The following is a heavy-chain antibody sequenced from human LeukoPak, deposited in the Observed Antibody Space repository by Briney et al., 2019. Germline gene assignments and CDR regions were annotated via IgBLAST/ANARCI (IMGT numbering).Heavy chain of an antibody. D-gene: IGHD3-3*01. CDR2: IKQDGSEK. V-gene: IGHV3-7*01. J-gene: IGHJ4*02. CDR1: GFTFSSYW. CDR3: ARDLTPYYDFWSGYYTGMFYSYFDY. Sequence: GGSLRLSCAASGFTFSSYWMSWVRQAPGKGLEWVANIKQDGSEKDDVDSVKGRFTISRDNAKNSLYLQMNSLRAEDTAVYYCARDLTPYYDFWSGYYTGMFYSYFDYWGQGTLVTVSS.